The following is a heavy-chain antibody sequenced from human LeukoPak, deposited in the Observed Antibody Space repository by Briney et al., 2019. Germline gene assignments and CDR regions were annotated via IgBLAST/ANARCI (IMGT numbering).Heavy chain of an antibody. CDR1: GFTFSRYS. V-gene: IGHV3-21*01. D-gene: IGHD1-14*01. Sequence: GGSLRLSCVASGFTFSRYSMNWVRQAPGKGLEWVSSISSSGTYIYYADSMKGRLTLSRDNAKNSLYLQMNSLRAEDTAVYYCARVSESEWNFDLWGRGTLVTVSS. J-gene: IGHJ2*01. CDR2: ISSSGTYI. CDR3: ARVSESEWNFDL.